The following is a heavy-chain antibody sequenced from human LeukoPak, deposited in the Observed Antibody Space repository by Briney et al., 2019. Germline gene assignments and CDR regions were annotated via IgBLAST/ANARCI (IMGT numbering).Heavy chain of an antibody. CDR1: GGSISSYY. D-gene: IGHD3-16*02. Sequence: SETLSLTCTVSGGSISSYYWSWIRQPPGKGLEWIGEINHSGSTNYNPSLKSRVTISVDTSKNQFSLKLSSVTAADTAVYYCARGPRYDYWGQGTLVTVSS. V-gene: IGHV4-34*01. J-gene: IGHJ4*02. CDR3: ARGPRYDY. CDR2: INHSGST.